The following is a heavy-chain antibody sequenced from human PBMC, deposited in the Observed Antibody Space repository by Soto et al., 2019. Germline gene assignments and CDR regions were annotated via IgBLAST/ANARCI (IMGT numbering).Heavy chain of an antibody. J-gene: IGHJ4*02. CDR1: GGSISSSSYY. Sequence: LSLTCTVSGGSISSSSYYWGWIRQPPGKGLEWIGIIYYSGSTYYNPSLKSRVTISVDTSKNQFSLKLSSVTAADTAVYYCARHQGYSGYEVLDYWGQGTLVTVSS. CDR2: IYYSGST. D-gene: IGHD5-12*01. CDR3: ARHQGYSGYEVLDY. V-gene: IGHV4-39*01.